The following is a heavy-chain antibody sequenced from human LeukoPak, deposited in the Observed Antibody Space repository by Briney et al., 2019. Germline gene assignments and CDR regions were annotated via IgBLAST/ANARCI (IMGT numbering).Heavy chain of an antibody. CDR3: ARDLYVDTAMVYFDY. D-gene: IGHD5-18*01. CDR1: GGSFSGYY. V-gene: IGHV4-34*01. Sequence: SETLSLTCAVYGGSFSGYYWSWIRQPPGKGLEWIGEINHSGSTNYNPSLKSRVTISVDTSKNQFSLKLSSVTAADTAVYYCARDLYVDTAMVYFDYWGQGTLVTVSS. CDR2: INHSGST. J-gene: IGHJ4*02.